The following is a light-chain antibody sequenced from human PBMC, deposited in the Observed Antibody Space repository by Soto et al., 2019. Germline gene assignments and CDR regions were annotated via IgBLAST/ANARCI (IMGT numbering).Light chain of an antibody. CDR1: QSVSSN. J-gene: IGKJ2*01. V-gene: IGKV3-15*01. Sequence: EIVMTQSPATLSVSPGERAALSCRASQSVSSNFAWYQHKPGQAPRLLIYGASTRATGIPARFSGSGSGTEFTRTISSLQSEDFAVYYCQQYNDWPYTFGQGTKLEIK. CDR2: GAS. CDR3: QQYNDWPYT.